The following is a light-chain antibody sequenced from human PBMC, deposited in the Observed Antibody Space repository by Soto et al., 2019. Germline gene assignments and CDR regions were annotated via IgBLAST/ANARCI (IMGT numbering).Light chain of an antibody. CDR3: QKYNSGPLT. CDR1: QGISSF. CDR2: SAS. Sequence: DVQMTQSPSSLSASVGDRVTITCRASQGISSFLAWYQQIPGKVPKLLIYSASTLQSGVPSRFSGSGSGTDFTLTISSLQPEDVAIYYCQKYNSGPLTFGGGTKV. J-gene: IGKJ4*01. V-gene: IGKV1-27*01.